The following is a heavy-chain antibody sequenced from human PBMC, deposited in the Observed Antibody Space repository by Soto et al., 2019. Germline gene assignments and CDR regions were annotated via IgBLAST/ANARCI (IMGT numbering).Heavy chain of an antibody. CDR2: ISGSGGST. V-gene: IGHV3-23*01. Sequence: EVQLLESGGGVVQPGGSLRLSCAASGFTFSSYAMRWVRQAPGKGLEWVSAISGSGGSTYYADSVKGRFTISRDNSKNTLYLQMNSLRAEDKAVYYCASAAREYYYYGMDVWGQGTTVTVSS. CDR1: GFTFSSYA. CDR3: ASAAREYYYYGMDV. J-gene: IGHJ6*02.